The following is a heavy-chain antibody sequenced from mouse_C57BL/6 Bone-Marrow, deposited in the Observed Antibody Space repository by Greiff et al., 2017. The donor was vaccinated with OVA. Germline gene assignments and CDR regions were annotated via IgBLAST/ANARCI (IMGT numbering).Heavy chain of an antibody. Sequence: QVQLKESGAELVRPGASVTLSCKASGYTFTDYEMHWVKQTPVHGLEWIGAIDPETGGTAYNQKFKGKAILTADKSSSTAYMELSSLTSEDSAVYYCTRRGLITTLVARYYFDYWGRGTTLTVSS. CDR2: IDPETGGT. D-gene: IGHD1-1*01. CDR1: GYTFTDYE. V-gene: IGHV1-15*01. CDR3: TRRGLITTLVARYYFDY. J-gene: IGHJ2*01.